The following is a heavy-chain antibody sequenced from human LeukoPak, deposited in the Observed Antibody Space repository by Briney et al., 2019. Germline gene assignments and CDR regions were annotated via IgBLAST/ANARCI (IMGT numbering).Heavy chain of an antibody. V-gene: IGHV1-2*02. CDR2: INPNSGGT. CDR3: ARPPYNFWSGYYPD. D-gene: IGHD3-3*01. J-gene: IGHJ4*02. CDR1: RYTFTGYY. Sequence: ASVKVSCKASRYTFTGYYMHLVRQAPGQGLEWMGWINPNSGGTHYAQKFQGRVTMNKDTSTSTAYMELSRLRSDDTAVYYCARPPYNFWSGYYPDWGQGTLVTVSS.